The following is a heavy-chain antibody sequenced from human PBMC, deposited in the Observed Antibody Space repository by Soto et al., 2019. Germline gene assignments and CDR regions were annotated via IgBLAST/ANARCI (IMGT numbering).Heavy chain of an antibody. J-gene: IGHJ4*02. CDR1: GGSISSSSYY. CDR3: ARGEGFLEWLRGFDY. D-gene: IGHD3-3*01. CDR2: IYYSGST. Sequence: QLQLQESGPGLVKPSETLSLTCTVSGGSISSSSYYWGWIRQPPGKGLEWIGSIYYSGSTYYNPSLKSRVTISVDTSKNQFSLKLSSVTAADTAVYYCARGEGFLEWLRGFDYWGQGTLVTVSS. V-gene: IGHV4-39*01.